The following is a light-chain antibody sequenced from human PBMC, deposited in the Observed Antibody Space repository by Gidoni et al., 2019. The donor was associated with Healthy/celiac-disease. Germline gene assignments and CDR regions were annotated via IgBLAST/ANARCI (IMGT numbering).Light chain of an antibody. Sequence: DIQMTQSPSSLSASVGDRVTITCRASQSISSYLNWYQQKPGKAPKLLIYAASSLQSGVPSRFSGSGSGTDFTLTISSLQPEDFATYYCQQSYSTPQITFXPXTRLEIK. V-gene: IGKV1-39*01. CDR2: AAS. J-gene: IGKJ5*01. CDR3: QQSYSTPQIT. CDR1: QSISSY.